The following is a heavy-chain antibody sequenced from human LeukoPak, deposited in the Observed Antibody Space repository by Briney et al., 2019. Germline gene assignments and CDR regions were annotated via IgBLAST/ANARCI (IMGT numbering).Heavy chain of an antibody. J-gene: IGHJ4*02. CDR3: ARAEGYCSGSTCYLY. D-gene: IGHD2-15*01. V-gene: IGHV3-21*04. CDR1: GFTFSSYS. CDR2: ISSSRSYI. Sequence: GGSLRLSCAASGFTFSSYSMNWVRQAPGKGLEWVSFISSSRSYIYYADSVKGRFTISRDNAKNSLYLQISSLKAEDTAVYYCARAEGYCSGSTCYLYWGQGTLVTVSS.